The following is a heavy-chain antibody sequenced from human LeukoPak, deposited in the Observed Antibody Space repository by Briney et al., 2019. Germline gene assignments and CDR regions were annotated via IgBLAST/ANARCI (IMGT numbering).Heavy chain of an antibody. CDR2: ISSSGSTI. Sequence: AGGSLRLSCAASGFTFSSYEMNWVRQAPGKGLEGVSYISSSGSTIYYADSVKGRFTISRDNAKNSLYLQMNSLRAEDTAVYYCAREFRGPSSGWHRGYWYFDLWGRGTLVTVSS. CDR1: GFTFSSYE. V-gene: IGHV3-48*03. J-gene: IGHJ2*01. D-gene: IGHD6-19*01. CDR3: AREFRGPSSGWHRGYWYFDL.